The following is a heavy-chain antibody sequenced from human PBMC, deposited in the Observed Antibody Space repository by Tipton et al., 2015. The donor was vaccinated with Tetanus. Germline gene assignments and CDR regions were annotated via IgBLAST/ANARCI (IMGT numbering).Heavy chain of an antibody. CDR2: INPDGSQK. CDR3: AGGYDIGDWGF. V-gene: IGHV3-7*01. D-gene: IGHD2-21*02. J-gene: IGHJ4*02. Sequence: SLRLSCVASAFTYRSHWMSWVRQAPGKGLEWVANINPDGSQKYYVDSVKGRFTISRDSAKNSLYLQMSSLRAEDTAVYYCAGGYDIGDWGFGGQGTLVTVSS. CDR1: AFTYRSHW.